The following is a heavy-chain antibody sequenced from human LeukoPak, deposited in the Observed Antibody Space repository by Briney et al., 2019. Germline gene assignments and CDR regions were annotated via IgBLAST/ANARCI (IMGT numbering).Heavy chain of an antibody. CDR2: IIPIFGTA. CDR3: AREGSSGYYQD. Sequence: ASVKVSCKASGGTFSSYAISWVRQAPGQGLEWMGGIIPIFGTANYAQKFQGRATITADESTSTAYMGLSSLRSEDTAVYYCAREGSSGYYQDWGQGTLVTVSS. D-gene: IGHD3-22*01. J-gene: IGHJ4*02. V-gene: IGHV1-69*13. CDR1: GGTFSSYA.